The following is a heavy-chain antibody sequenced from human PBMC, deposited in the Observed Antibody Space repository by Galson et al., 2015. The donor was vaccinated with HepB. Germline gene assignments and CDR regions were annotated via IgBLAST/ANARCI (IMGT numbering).Heavy chain of an antibody. CDR3: ARAGRSEQHYYYFDY. Sequence: SLRLSCAASGFTFSSYAMHWVRQAPGKGLEWVAVISYDGSNKYYADSVKGRFTISRDNSKNTLYLQMNSLRAEDTAVYYCARAGRSEQHYYYFDYWGQGTLVTVSS. CDR2: ISYDGSNK. D-gene: IGHD3-10*01. J-gene: IGHJ4*02. V-gene: IGHV3-30-3*01. CDR1: GFTFSSYA.